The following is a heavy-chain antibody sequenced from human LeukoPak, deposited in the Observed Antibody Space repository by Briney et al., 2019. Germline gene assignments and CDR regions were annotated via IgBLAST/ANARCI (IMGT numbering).Heavy chain of an antibody. V-gene: IGHV2-70*01. D-gene: IGHD6-19*01. J-gene: IGHJ4*02. Sequence: SGXTLVNPTQPLTLTCTFSGFSLSTSGMCVSWIRQPPGKALEWLAHIDWDGDKWYSTSLKTRLTISKHTSKNQVVLTMTNMDPVDTATYYCARKGSAWNYFDYWGQGALVTVSS. CDR3: ARKGSAWNYFDY. CDR2: IDWDGDK. CDR1: GFSLSTSGMC.